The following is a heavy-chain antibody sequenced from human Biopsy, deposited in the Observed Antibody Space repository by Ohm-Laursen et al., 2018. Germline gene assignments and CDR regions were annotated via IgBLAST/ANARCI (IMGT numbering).Heavy chain of an antibody. J-gene: IGHJ4*02. CDR2: IIPYFLRT. V-gene: IGHV1-69*06. Sequence: VRQAPGQGLEWMGGIIPYFLRTYIPQKLQGRVTITADKSTNTGYMQLTSLRSDDTAVYYCASGQGDPLGVRIITWSFNFWGQGTLVTVSS. CDR3: ASGQGDPLGVRIITWSFNF. D-gene: IGHD2-21*01.